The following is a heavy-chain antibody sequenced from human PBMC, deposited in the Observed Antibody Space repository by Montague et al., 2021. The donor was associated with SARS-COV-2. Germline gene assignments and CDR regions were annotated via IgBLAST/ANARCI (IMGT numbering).Heavy chain of an antibody. J-gene: IGHJ6*02. CDR3: ARSGQPAGNYAPLGYYGLDV. D-gene: IGHD1-7*01. V-gene: IGHV2-5*02. Sequence: PALVKPTQTVTLTCTFSGFSLRTSGVGVGWIRQPPGKALEWLSLIYWDDDKRYSPSLRTRLTTTKDTSQNQVVLTLTNMDPMDTGTYYCARSGQPAGNYAPLGYYGLDVWGRGTTVIVSS. CDR1: GFSLRTSGVG. CDR2: IYWDDDK.